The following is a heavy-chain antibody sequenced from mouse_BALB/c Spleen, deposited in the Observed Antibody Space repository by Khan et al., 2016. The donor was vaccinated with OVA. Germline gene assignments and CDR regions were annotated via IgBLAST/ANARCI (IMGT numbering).Heavy chain of an antibody. Sequence: QVQLKESGPGLVQPSQSLSITCTVSGFSLTNYSVHWVRQSPGKGLEWLGVIWSAGSTDYNAAFISRLSISKDNSRSQVFFKMNSLQPNDTAIYXCARRGYDYVRGAWFAYWGQGTLVTVSA. D-gene: IGHD2-4*01. V-gene: IGHV2-2*02. J-gene: IGHJ3*01. CDR1: GFSLTNYS. CDR3: ARRGYDYVRGAWFAY. CDR2: IWSAGST.